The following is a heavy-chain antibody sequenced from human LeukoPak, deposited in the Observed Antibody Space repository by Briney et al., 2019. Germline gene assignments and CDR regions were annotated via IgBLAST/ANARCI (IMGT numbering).Heavy chain of an antibody. D-gene: IGHD6-19*01. Sequence: GGSLRLSCAASGFTFSSYEMNWVRQAPGKGLEWVSYISSSGSTIYYADSVKGRFTISRDNAKNSLYLQMNSLRAEDTAVYYCARDFLQQWLGTPDRNWGQGTLVTVSS. CDR1: GFTFSSYE. J-gene: IGHJ4*02. CDR3: ARDFLQQWLGTPDRN. V-gene: IGHV3-48*03. CDR2: ISSSGSTI.